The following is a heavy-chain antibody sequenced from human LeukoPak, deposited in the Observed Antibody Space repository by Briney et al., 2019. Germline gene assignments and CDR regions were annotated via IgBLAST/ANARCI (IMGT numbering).Heavy chain of an antibody. D-gene: IGHD1-7*01. V-gene: IGHV1-69*06. CDR1: GYTFTSYG. CDR2: IIPIFGTA. Sequence: GASVKVSCKASGYTFTSYGISWVRQAPGQGLEWMGGIIPIFGTANYAQKFQGRVTITADKSTSTAYMELSSLRSEDTAVYYCAGQTTLAYYYYYYMDVWGKGTTVTVSS. J-gene: IGHJ6*03. CDR3: AGQTTLAYYYYYYMDV.